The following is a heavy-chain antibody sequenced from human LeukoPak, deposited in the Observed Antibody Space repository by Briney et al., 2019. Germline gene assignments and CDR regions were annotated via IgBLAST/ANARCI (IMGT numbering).Heavy chain of an antibody. CDR2: IPYDGSNK. Sequence: GGSLRLSCAAPGFTFSSYAMHWVRQAPGKGLEWVAVIPYDGSNKYYADSVKGRFTISRDNSKNTLYLQMNSLRAEDTAVYYCARDLYGGNSFDYWGQGTLVTVSS. CDR3: ARDLYGGNSFDY. V-gene: IGHV3-30-3*01. CDR1: GFTFSSYA. J-gene: IGHJ4*02. D-gene: IGHD4-23*01.